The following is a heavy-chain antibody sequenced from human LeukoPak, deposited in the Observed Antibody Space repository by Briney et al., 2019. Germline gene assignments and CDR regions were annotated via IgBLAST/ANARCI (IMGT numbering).Heavy chain of an antibody. CDR2: ISGSGGST. CDR1: GFTFSSYA. V-gene: IGHV3-23*01. J-gene: IGHJ4*02. CDR3: AKSETSLPYYFDY. Sequence: QSGGSLRLSCAASGFTFSSYAMSWVRQAPGKGLEWVSAISGSGGSTYYADCVKGRFTISRDNSKNTLYLQMNSLRAEATAVYYCAKSETSLPYYFDYCGQGTLVTVSS.